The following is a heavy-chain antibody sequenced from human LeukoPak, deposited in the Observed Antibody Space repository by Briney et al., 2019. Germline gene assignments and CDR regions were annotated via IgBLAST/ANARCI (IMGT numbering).Heavy chain of an antibody. V-gene: IGHV1-69*05. CDR1: GGTFSSYA. Sequence: SVKVSCKASGGTFSSYAISWVRQAPGQGLEWMGGIIPIFGTANYAQKFQGRVTITTDESTSTAYMELSSLRSEDTAVYYCAGANFDYYYMDVWGKGTTVTVSS. CDR3: AGANFDYYYMDV. D-gene: IGHD1-7*01. CDR2: IIPIFGTA. J-gene: IGHJ6*03.